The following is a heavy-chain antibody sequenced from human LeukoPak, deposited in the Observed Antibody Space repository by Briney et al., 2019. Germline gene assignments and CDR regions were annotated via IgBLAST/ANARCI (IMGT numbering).Heavy chain of an antibody. V-gene: IGHV3-48*03. Sequence: GGSLGLSCAASGFTFSSYEMNWVRQAPGKGLEWVSYISSGSTIYDADSVKGRFTISRDNAKSSLYLQMNSLRAEDTAVYYCARESIAVAGAPFDYWGQGTLVTVSS. CDR1: GFTFSSYE. D-gene: IGHD6-19*01. CDR3: ARESIAVAGAPFDY. CDR2: ISSGSTI. J-gene: IGHJ4*02.